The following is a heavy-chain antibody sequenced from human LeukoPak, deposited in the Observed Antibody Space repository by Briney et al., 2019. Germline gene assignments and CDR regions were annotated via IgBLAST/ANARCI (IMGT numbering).Heavy chain of an antibody. CDR3: ARARGDYYDSSGYYSAFDY. CDR1: GGPFSGYY. D-gene: IGHD3-22*01. Sequence: SETLSLTCAVYGGPFSGYYWSWLRQPPGKGLEWIGEINHSGSANYNPSLKSRVTISVDMSKNQFSLKLNSVTAADTAVYYCARARGDYYDSSGYYSAFDYWGQGTLVTVSS. V-gene: IGHV4-34*01. J-gene: IGHJ4*02. CDR2: INHSGSA.